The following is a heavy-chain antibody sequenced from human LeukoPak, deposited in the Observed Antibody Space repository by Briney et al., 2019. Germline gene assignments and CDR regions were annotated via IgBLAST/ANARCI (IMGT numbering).Heavy chain of an antibody. Sequence: SGTLSLTCTVSGGSISNYSWSWVRRPPGKGLEWIWEIYYSGITNYNPSLKSRVTISVDTSKNQFSLRLSSVTAADTAVYYCARNDASVSYYNVAFDMCSQGTMLTVSS. CDR1: GGSISNYS. V-gene: IGHV4-59*01. D-gene: IGHD3-10*01. J-gene: IGHJ3*02. CDR2: IYYSGIT. CDR3: ARNDASVSYYNVAFDM.